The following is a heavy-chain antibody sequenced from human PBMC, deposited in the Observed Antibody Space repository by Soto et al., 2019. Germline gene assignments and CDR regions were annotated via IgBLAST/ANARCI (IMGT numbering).Heavy chain of an antibody. CDR1: GFTFSSYA. D-gene: IGHD3-3*01. Sequence: GGSLRLSXAASGFTFSSYAMSWVRQAPGKGLEWVSAISGSGGSTYYADSVKGRFTISRDNSKNTLYLQMNSLRAEDTAVYYCAKDLLSEWPHTNWFDPWGQGTLVTVS. CDR2: ISGSGGST. J-gene: IGHJ5*02. V-gene: IGHV3-23*01. CDR3: AKDLLSEWPHTNWFDP.